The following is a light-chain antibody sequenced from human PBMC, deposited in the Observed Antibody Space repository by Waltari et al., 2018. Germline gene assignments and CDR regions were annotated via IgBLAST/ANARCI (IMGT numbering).Light chain of an antibody. CDR1: ASDVGGYKY. CDR3: CSYAGKYTSV. V-gene: IGLV2-11*01. Sequence: QSALTQPRSVSGSPGHSVTFSCTGTASDVGGYKYVSWYQQHPGKVPKLIIDNVDQRPSGVPGRFSGSKSGNTASLTISGLQAEDEADYYCCSYAGKYTSVFGGGTKLTVL. CDR2: NVD. J-gene: IGLJ2*01.